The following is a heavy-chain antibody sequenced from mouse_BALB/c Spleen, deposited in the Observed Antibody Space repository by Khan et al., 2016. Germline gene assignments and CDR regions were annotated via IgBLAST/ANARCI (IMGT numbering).Heavy chain of an antibody. Sequence: QMQLKESGAELARPGASVKMSCKASGYTFTSYTMHWVKQRPGQGLEWIGYINPSSGYTKYNQKFKDKATLTADKSSSTAYMQLSSLTSEDSAVHYCARTHERWGQGTTLTVSS. J-gene: IGHJ2*01. CDR3: ARTHER. CDR2: INPSSGYT. CDR1: GYTFTSYT. V-gene: IGHV1-4*01.